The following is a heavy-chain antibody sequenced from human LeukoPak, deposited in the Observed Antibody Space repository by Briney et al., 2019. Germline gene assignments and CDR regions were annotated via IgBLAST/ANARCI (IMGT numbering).Heavy chain of an antibody. CDR1: GYTFTAYY. D-gene: IGHD1-26*01. CDR3: ARVGVGATSYFDY. CDR2: INPNSGGT. V-gene: IGHV1-2*02. J-gene: IGHJ4*02. Sequence: ASVTVSCKASGYTFTAYYMHWVRQAPGQGLEWMGWINPNSGGTNYAQKFQGRVTMTRDTSISTAYMELSRLRSDDTAVYYCARVGVGATSYFDYWGQGTLVTVSS.